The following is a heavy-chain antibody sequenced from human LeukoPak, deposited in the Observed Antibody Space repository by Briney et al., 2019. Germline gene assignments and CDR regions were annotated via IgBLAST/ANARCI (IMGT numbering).Heavy chain of an antibody. V-gene: IGHV3-30*18. CDR3: AKEVKLRGAPYGTVDY. CDR2: VSYDGSNK. Sequence: GGSLRLSCAVSGFTFSSYAMHWVRQAPGKGLEWVAVVSYDGSNKYYADSVKGRFTISRDNSKNTLYLQMNSLRVDDTAVYYCAKEVKLRGAPYGTVDYWGQGTLVTVSS. D-gene: IGHD3-10*01. J-gene: IGHJ4*02. CDR1: GFTFSSYA.